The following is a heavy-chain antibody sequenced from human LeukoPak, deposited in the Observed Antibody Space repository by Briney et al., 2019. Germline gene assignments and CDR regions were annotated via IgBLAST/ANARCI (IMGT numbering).Heavy chain of an antibody. Sequence: GGSLRLSCAASGFTFSSYGMHWVRQAPGKGLEWVAVISYDGSNKYYADSVKGRFTISRDNSKNTLYLQMNSLRAEDTAVYYCAKDGWSGESGGYYFDYGGQETRAPVS. D-gene: IGHD3-10*01. CDR2: ISYDGSNK. J-gene: IGHJ4*02. CDR1: GFTFSSYG. V-gene: IGHV3-30*18. CDR3: AKDGWSGESGGYYFDY.